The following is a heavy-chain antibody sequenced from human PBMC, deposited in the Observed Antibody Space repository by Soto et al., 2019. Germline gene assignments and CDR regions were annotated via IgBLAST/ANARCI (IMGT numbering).Heavy chain of an antibody. J-gene: IGHJ3*02. CDR3: AASYCSGGSCFAFDI. CDR2: IWYDGSNK. Sequence: PGGSLRLSCAASGFTFSSYGMHWVRQAPGKGLEWVAVIWYDGSNKYYADSVKGRFTISRDNSKNTLYLQMNSLRAEDTAVYYCAASYCSGGSCFAFDIWGQGTMDTVSS. CDR1: GFTFSSYG. V-gene: IGHV3-33*01. D-gene: IGHD2-15*01.